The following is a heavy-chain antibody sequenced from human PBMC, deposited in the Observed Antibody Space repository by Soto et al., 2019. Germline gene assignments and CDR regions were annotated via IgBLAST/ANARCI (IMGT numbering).Heavy chain of an antibody. V-gene: IGHV3-30-3*01. D-gene: IGHD2-15*01. J-gene: IGHJ4*02. CDR2: ISYDGSNK. Sequence: ALRLSCAASGFTFSSYAMHWVRQAPGKGLEWVAVISYDGSNKYYADSVKGRFTISRDNSKNTLYLQMNSLRAEDTAVYYCARGYCSGGSCYFGPYFDYWGQGTLVTVSS. CDR1: GFTFSSYA. CDR3: ARGYCSGGSCYFGPYFDY.